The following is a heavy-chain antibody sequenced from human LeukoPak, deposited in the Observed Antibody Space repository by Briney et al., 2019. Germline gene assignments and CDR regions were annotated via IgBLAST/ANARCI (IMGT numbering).Heavy chain of an antibody. CDR1: GFTFSSYA. J-gene: IGHJ5*02. V-gene: IGHV3-9*01. D-gene: IGHD4-17*01. CDR2: ISWNSGSI. CDR3: AKDISPTVTNGGWFDP. Sequence: GGSLRLSCAASGFTFSSYAMSWVRRAPGKGLEWVSGISWNSGSIGYADSVKGRFTISRDNVKNSLYLQMNSLRAEDTALYYCAKDISPTVTNGGWFDPWGQGTLVTVSS.